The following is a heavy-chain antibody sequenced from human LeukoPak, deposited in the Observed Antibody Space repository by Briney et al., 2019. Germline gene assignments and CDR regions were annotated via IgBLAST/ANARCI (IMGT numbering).Heavy chain of an antibody. Sequence: GASVKVSCKASGGTFSSYAISWVRQAPGQGLEWMGGIIPIFGTANYAQKFQGRVTITADESTSTAYMELSSLRSEDTAVYYCARGHYDILTGYPNWFDPWGQGTLVTVSS. D-gene: IGHD3-9*01. J-gene: IGHJ5*02. V-gene: IGHV1-69*13. CDR2: IIPIFGTA. CDR3: ARGHYDILTGYPNWFDP. CDR1: GGTFSSYA.